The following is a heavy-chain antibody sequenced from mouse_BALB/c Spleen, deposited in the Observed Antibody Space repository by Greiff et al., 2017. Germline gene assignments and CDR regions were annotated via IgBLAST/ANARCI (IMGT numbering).Heavy chain of an antibody. V-gene: IGHV5-12-1*01. J-gene: IGHJ3*01. CDR3: ARPEFAY. CDR2: ISSGGGST. Sequence: EVMLVESGGGLVKPGGSLKLSCAASGFAFSSYDMSWVRQTPEKRLEWVAYISSGGGSTYYPDTVKGRFTISRDNAKNTLYLQMSSLKSEDTAMYYCARPEFAYWGQGTLVTVSA. CDR1: GFAFSSYD.